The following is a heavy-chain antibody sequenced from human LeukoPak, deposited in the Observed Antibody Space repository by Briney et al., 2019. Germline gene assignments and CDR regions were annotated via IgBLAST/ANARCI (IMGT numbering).Heavy chain of an antibody. V-gene: IGHV4-34*01. J-gene: IGHJ5*02. Sequence: PSETLSLTCTVSGGSISSYYWSWIRQPPGKGLEWIGEINHSGSTNYNPSLKSRVTISVDTSKNQFSLKLSSVTAADTAVYYCACLTTMGRYWFDPWGQGTLVTVSS. CDR3: ACLTTMGRYWFDP. CDR2: INHSGST. CDR1: GGSISSYY. D-gene: IGHD4-23*01.